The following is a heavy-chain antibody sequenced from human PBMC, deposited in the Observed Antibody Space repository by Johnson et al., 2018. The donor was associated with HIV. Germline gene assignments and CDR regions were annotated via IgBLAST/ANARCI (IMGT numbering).Heavy chain of an antibody. J-gene: IGHJ3*02. CDR1: GFTFSRYG. V-gene: IGHV3-30*02. D-gene: IGHD5-18*01. Sequence: QVQLVESGGGVVQPGGSLILSCAASGFTFSRYGMHLVRQAPGKGLEWVAFIRYDGNNKYYADSVKGRFTISRDNSKNTVYLQMNSLRAEDTAVYYCAKRVHSYGYAGAFDIWGQGTMVTVSS. CDR3: AKRVHSYGYAGAFDI. CDR2: IRYDGNNK.